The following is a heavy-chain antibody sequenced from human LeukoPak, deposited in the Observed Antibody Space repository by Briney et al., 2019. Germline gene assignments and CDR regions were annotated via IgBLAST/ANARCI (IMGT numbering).Heavy chain of an antibody. CDR2: ITWDGGST. D-gene: IGHD6-19*01. J-gene: IGHJ4*02. CDR1: GFTFDDYT. CDR3: ASAVAGAFDY. Sequence: PGGSLRLSCAASGFTFDDYTMHWVRQAPGKGLEWVSLITWDGGSTYYADSVKGRFTISRDNNKNSLYLQMNSLRSEDTALYYCASAVAGAFDYWGQGTLVTVSS. V-gene: IGHV3-43D*03.